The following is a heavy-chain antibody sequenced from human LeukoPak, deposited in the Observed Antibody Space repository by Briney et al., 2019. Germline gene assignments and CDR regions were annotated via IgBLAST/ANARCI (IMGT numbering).Heavy chain of an antibody. CDR3: AQHRGSYRPFDY. V-gene: IGHV4-38-2*02. J-gene: IGHJ4*02. CDR1: GYSISSGYY. D-gene: IGHD1-26*01. Sequence: PSETLSLTCTVSGYSISSGYYWGWIRQPPGKGLEWIGSIYHSGSTYYNPSLNSRVTISVDTSKNEFSLKLRSVTAADTAIYYCAQHRGSYRPFDYWGQGTLVTVSS. CDR2: IYHSGST.